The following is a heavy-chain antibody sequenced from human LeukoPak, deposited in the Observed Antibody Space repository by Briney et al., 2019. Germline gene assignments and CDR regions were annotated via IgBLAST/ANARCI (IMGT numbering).Heavy chain of an antibody. D-gene: IGHD2-2*01. CDR2: IIHDGSNK. V-gene: IGHV3-30*18. CDR1: GFTFRTYG. CDR3: VKGDCSSTNCYPDY. J-gene: IGHJ4*02. Sequence: GGSLRLSCAASGFTFRTYGMHWVRQAPGKGLEWVAVIIHDGSNKYYADSVKGRFTISRDKSTEKVYLQMNSLRVEDTAVYFCVKGDCSSTNCYPDYWGQGILVTVSS.